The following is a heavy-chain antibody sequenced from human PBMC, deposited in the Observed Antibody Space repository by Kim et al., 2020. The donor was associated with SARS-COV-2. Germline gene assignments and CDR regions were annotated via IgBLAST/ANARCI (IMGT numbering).Heavy chain of an antibody. CDR2: ISYTGST. V-gene: IGHV4-59*08. D-gene: IGHD5-12*01. Sequence: SETLSLTCTVSGGSITSFYWSWIRQFPGRGLEWIGYISYTGSTNYNPSLKSRITISVDTSNNQVSLNLTSVTAADTAVYFCARQGGYNSPLRYWGQGILVTVSS. J-gene: IGHJ4*02. CDR3: ARQGGYNSPLRY. CDR1: GGSITSFY.